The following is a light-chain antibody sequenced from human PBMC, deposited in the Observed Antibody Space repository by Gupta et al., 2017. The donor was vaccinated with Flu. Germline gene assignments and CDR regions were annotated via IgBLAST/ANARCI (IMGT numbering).Light chain of an antibody. Sequence: QSVLTQPPSVSEAPRQRVTISWSGSNSNIGNNAVNWYQQLPGKAPKLLIYYDDRVPSGVSDRFSVSKSGTSASLAISGLQSEDEADYYCATWDDSLNGWVFGGGTKLTVL. J-gene: IGLJ3*02. CDR3: ATWDDSLNGWV. V-gene: IGLV1-36*01. CDR1: NSNIGNNA. CDR2: YDD.